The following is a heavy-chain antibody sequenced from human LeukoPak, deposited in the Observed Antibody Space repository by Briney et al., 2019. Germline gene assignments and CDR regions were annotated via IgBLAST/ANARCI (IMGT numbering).Heavy chain of an antibody. CDR3: ARETGSGSYLLDY. J-gene: IGHJ4*02. Sequence: GGSLRLSCAASGFTLSDYYMSWIRQAPGKGLEWVSYISSRSSATYYADSVKGRFTISRDNARNSLYLQMNSLRAEDTAVYYCARETGSGSYLLDYWGQGTLVTVSS. V-gene: IGHV3-11*01. CDR1: GFTLSDYY. CDR2: ISSRSSAT. D-gene: IGHD1-26*01.